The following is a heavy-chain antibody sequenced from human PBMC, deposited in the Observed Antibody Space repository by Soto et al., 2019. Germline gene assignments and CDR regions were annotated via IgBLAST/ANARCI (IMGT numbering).Heavy chain of an antibody. J-gene: IGHJ6*02. CDR1: GFTFSSYG. CDR2: IWFDGSNK. V-gene: IGHV3-33*01. Sequence: GGSLRLSCAASGFTFSSYGMHWVRQAPGKGLEWVAVIWFDGSNKYYADSVKGRFTISRDNSKNTLYLQMISLRAEDTAVYYCASMGIVAAPPGDYYYDGMDVWGQGTTVTVSS. D-gene: IGHD2-15*01. CDR3: ASMGIVAAPPGDYYYDGMDV.